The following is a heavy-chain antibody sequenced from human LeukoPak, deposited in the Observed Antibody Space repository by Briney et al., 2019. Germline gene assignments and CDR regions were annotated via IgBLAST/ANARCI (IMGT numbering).Heavy chain of an antibody. CDR2: ISGGSSYT. D-gene: IGHD6-6*01. Sequence: GGSLRLPCATSGFTFSSYGMSWVRQAPGKGLEWVSSISGGSSYTYYADSVKDRFTISRDNAENSLYLQMNSLRAEDTAVYYCARGRGYSSSSTDMDVWGRGTTVTVSS. CDR3: ARGRGYSSSSTDMDV. J-gene: IGHJ6*02. V-gene: IGHV3-21*01. CDR1: GFTFSSYG.